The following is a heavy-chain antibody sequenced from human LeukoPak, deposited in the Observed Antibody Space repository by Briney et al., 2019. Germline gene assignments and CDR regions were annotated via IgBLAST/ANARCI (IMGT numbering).Heavy chain of an antibody. CDR1: GFTFSSYW. J-gene: IGHJ4*02. Sequence: GGSLRLSCAASGFTFSSYWMHWVRQAPGKGLVWVSRIKTDGSNTNYADSVKGRFTISRDNAKNSLYLQMNSLRAEDTAVYYCARGASPNYFGSGAFDYWGQGTLVTVSS. CDR2: IKTDGSNT. CDR3: ARGASPNYFGSGAFDY. D-gene: IGHD3-10*01. V-gene: IGHV3-74*01.